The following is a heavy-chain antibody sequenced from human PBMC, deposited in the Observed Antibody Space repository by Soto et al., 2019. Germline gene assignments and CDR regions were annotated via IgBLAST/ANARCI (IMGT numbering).Heavy chain of an antibody. D-gene: IGHD3-10*01. CDR2: IYYSGST. CDR1: GGSISSGDYY. J-gene: IGHJ6*02. Sequence: SETLSLTCTVSGGSISSGDYYWSWIRQPPGKGLEWIGYIYYSGSTYYNPSLKSRVTISVDTSKNQFSLKLSSVTAADTAVYCCAVYGSGSQRYYYGMDVWGQGTTVTVSS. V-gene: IGHV4-30-4*01. CDR3: AVYGSGSQRYYYGMDV.